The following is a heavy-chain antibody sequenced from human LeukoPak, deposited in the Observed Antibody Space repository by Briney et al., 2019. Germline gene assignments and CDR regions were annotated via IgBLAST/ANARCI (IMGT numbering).Heavy chain of an antibody. Sequence: ASVKVSCKAPGYTFTNYEINWVRQATGHGLEWMGWMNPNSGNTGYAQKFQGRVTMTMNTSISTAYLDLSSLRSEDTAVYYCARRDCGGGSCFRFLSLDFDYWGQGSLVTVSS. CDR2: MNPNSGNT. J-gene: IGHJ4*02. D-gene: IGHD2-15*01. CDR3: ARRDCGGGSCFRFLSLDFDY. CDR1: GYTFTNYE. V-gene: IGHV1-8*01.